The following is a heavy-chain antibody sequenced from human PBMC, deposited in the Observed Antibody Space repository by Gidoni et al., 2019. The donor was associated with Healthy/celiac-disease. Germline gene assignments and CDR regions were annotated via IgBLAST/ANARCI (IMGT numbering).Heavy chain of an antibody. J-gene: IGHJ6*02. CDR2: ISSSSSTI. D-gene: IGHD3-3*01. CDR3: ASYLGRFLEWFGENRYYYYGMDV. Sequence: EVQLVESGGGLVQPGGSLRLSCAASGFTFSSYSMNWVRQAPGKGLEWVSYISSSSSTIYYADSVKVRFTISIDNAKNSLYLHMNSLRDEDTAVYYCASYLGRFLEWFGENRYYYYGMDVWGQGTTVTVSS. V-gene: IGHV3-48*02. CDR1: GFTFSSYS.